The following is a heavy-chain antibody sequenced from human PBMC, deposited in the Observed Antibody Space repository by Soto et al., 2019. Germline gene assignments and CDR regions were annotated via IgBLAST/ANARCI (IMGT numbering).Heavy chain of an antibody. J-gene: IGHJ6*03. V-gene: IGHV3-66*01. CDR1: GFIVSDNY. Sequence: GGSLRLSCAASGFIVSDNYMSWVRQAPGKGLEWVSVIFSGGNTYYADSVQGRFTISRDNFNNTLYLQMSSLRAEDTAVYYCARDRHIGRSTWDYYYMDVWGKGTTVTVSS. D-gene: IGHD2-15*01. CDR3: ARDRHIGRSTWDYYYMDV. CDR2: IFSGGNT.